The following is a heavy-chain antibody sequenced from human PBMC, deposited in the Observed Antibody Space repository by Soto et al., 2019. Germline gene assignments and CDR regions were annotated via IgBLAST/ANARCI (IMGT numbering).Heavy chain of an antibody. D-gene: IGHD5-12*01. J-gene: IGHJ6*02. CDR2: ISAYNGNT. V-gene: IGHV1-18*01. Sequence: ASVKVSCKASGYTLTSYGISWVRQAPGQGLEWMGWISAYNGNTNYAQKLQGRVTMTTDTSTSTAYMELRSLRSDDTAVYYCARGRSRWLRLNWYYYYYGMDVWGQGTTVTVS. CDR3: ARGRSRWLRLNWYYYYYGMDV. CDR1: GYTLTSYG.